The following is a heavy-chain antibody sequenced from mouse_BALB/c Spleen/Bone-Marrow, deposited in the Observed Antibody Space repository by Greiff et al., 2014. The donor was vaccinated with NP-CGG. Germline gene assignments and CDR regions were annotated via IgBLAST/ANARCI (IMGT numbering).Heavy chain of an antibody. Sequence: QVQLQQSGPSLVQPSQSLSITCTVSGFSLTSYGVHWVRQSPGKGLEWLGVIWRGGNTDYNAAFMSRPSITKDNSKSQVFFKMNSLQADDTAIYYCAKGDYGGFYALDYWGPGTSVTVSS. J-gene: IGHJ4*01. CDR3: AKGDYGGFYALDY. V-gene: IGHV2-5-1*01. D-gene: IGHD1-1*02. CDR2: IWRGGNT. CDR1: GFSLTSYG.